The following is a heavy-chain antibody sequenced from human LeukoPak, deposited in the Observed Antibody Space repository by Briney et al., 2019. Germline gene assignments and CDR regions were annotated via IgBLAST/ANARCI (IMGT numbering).Heavy chain of an antibody. D-gene: IGHD3-3*01. CDR2: IIPIFGTA. CDR1: GGTFSSYA. CDR3: ARPPFSWSGPYYYYYGMDV. J-gene: IGHJ6*02. V-gene: IGHV1-69*01. Sequence: ASVKVSCKASGGTFSSYAISWVRQAPGQGLEWMGGIIPIFGTANYAQKFQGRVTITADESTSTAYMELSSLRSEDTAVYYCARPPFSWSGPYYYYYGMDVWGQGATVTVSS.